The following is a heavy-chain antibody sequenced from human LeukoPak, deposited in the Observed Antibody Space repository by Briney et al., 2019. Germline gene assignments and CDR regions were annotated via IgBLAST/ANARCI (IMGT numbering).Heavy chain of an antibody. CDR2: IHYTGTT. CDR1: GGSISSSTNW. J-gene: IGHJ4*02. CDR3: ARGHRSDWLTTQGY. V-gene: IGHV4-61*01. D-gene: IGHD3-9*01. Sequence: TSGTLSLTCAVSGGSISSSTNWWSWVRQPPGKGLEWIGYIHYTGTTNYNPSLKSRVTISVDTSKTQFSLKLNSVTAADTAVYYCARGHRSDWLTTQGYWGQGTLVTVSS.